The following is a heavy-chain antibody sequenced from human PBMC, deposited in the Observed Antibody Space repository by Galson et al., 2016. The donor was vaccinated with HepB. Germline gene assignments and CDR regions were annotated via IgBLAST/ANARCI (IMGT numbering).Heavy chain of an antibody. CDR3: ARGGTNKNGFDF. Sequence: TLSLTCSVSGGSVSSGGYYWSWIRQHPEKGLEWIGYIYGSGNTYYNPPLSSRFTISQDTSKNQFALNVTSVTAADTAVYYCARGGTNKNGFDFWGQGTKVTVSS. J-gene: IGHJ3*01. CDR2: IYGSGNT. CDR1: GGSVSSGGYY. V-gene: IGHV4-31*03. D-gene: IGHD1/OR15-1a*01.